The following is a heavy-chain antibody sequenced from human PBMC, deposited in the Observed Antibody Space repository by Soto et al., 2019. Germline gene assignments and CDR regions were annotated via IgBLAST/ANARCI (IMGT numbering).Heavy chain of an antibody. Sequence: GGSLRLSCAASGFTFSSYAMSWVRQAPGRGLEWVAVICYDGSNKYYADSVKGRFTISRDNSKNTLYLQMNSLRAEDTAVYYCAKGSRYFDWLVFLFDYWGQGTLVTVSS. V-gene: IGHV3-30*18. CDR3: AKGSRYFDWLVFLFDY. J-gene: IGHJ4*02. CDR2: ICYDGSNK. CDR1: GFTFSSYA. D-gene: IGHD3-9*01.